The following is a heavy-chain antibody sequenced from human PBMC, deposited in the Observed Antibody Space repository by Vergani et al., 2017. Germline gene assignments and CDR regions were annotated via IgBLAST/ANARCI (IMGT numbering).Heavy chain of an antibody. D-gene: IGHD2-2*01. Sequence: EVQLVQSGAEVKTPGESLKISCKGSGYSFTSYWIGWVRQMPGQGLEWMGIIYPGDSDTRYSPSFQGQVTLAADKSISTAYLQWSSLKASDTAMYCCAGPGDCSSSSCYVYFDYWSQGTLVTVSS. CDR3: AGPGDCSSSSCYVYFDY. V-gene: IGHV5-51*03. J-gene: IGHJ4*02. CDR1: GYSFTSYW. CDR2: IYPGDSDT.